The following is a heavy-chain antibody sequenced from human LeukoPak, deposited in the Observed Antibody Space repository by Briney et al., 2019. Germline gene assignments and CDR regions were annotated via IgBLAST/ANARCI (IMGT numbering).Heavy chain of an antibody. J-gene: IGHJ4*02. CDR1: GGTFSSYA. CDR2: IIPIFGTA. D-gene: IGHD2-2*01. V-gene: IGHV1-69*05. CDR3: ARDFTDCSSTSCPFGY. Sequence: ASVKVSCKASGGTFSSYAISWVRQAPGQGLEWMGGIIPIFGTANYAQKFQGRVTITTDESTSTAYMELSSLRSEDTAVYYCARDFTDCSSTSCPFGYWGQGTLVTVSS.